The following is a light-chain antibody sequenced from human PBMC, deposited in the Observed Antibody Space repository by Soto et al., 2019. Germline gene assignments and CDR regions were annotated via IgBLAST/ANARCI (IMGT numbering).Light chain of an antibody. CDR2: DAS. V-gene: IGKV3D-20*01. Sequence: EISLTQSPATLSLSPGKRATLSCGASQSVSSSYLAWYKQKPGQAPRVLIYDASSRATGIPDSFSGSGSGTEFPLTISRLAPEDLAVYYCQQYASSVTFGGGTKVDIK. CDR3: QQYASSVT. CDR1: QSVSSSY. J-gene: IGKJ4*01.